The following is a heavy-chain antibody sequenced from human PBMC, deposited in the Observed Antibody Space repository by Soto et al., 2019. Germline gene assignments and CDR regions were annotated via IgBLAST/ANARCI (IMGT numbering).Heavy chain of an antibody. CDR3: ASPFSATTSPFDY. Sequence: QLQLQESGPGLVKPSETLSLTCTVSGGSISSSSYYWGWIRQPPGKGLEWIGSIYYSGSTYYHPSLKSRVTISVDASKNQFSLKLRSVTAADTAVYYCASPFSATTSPFDYWGQGTLVTVSS. CDR2: IYYSGST. J-gene: IGHJ4*02. CDR1: GGSISSSSYY. D-gene: IGHD5-12*01. V-gene: IGHV4-39*01.